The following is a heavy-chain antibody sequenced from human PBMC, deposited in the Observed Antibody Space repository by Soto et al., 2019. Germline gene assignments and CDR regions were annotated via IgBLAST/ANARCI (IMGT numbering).Heavy chain of an antibody. CDR3: ARDRGEYYYGSGSYYTYYYYMDV. J-gene: IGHJ6*03. CDR1: GFTFSSYD. V-gene: IGHV3-13*01. CDR2: IGTAGDT. D-gene: IGHD3-10*01. Sequence: EVQLVESGGGLVQPGGSLRLSCAASGFTFSSYDMHWVRQATGKGLEWVSAIGTAGDTYYPGSVKGRFTISRENAKNSLYLQMNSLRAGDTAVYYCARDRGEYYYGSGSYYTYYYYMDVWGKGTTVTVSS.